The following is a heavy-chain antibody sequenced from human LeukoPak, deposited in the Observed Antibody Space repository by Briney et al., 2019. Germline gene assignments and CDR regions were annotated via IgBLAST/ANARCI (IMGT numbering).Heavy chain of an antibody. CDR3: TRGRRATHDY. CDR1: EFSVGSNY. D-gene: IGHD1-26*01. Sequence: GSLRLSCAASEFSVGSNYMTWVRQAPGKGLEWVGFIRSKAYGGTTEYAASVKGGFTISRDDSKSIAYLQMNSLKTEDTAVYYCTRGRRATHDYWGQGTLVTVSS. J-gene: IGHJ4*02. CDR2: IRSKAYGGTT. V-gene: IGHV3-49*04.